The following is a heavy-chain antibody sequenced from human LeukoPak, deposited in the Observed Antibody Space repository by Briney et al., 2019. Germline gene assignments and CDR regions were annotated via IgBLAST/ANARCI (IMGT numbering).Heavy chain of an antibody. Sequence: GSSVKVSCKASGYTFTGYYMHWVRQAPGQGLEWMGWINPNSGGTNYAQKFLGRVTMTRDTSISTAYMELSRLRSDDTAVYYCARGPHWDPHFDYWGQGTLVTVSS. CDR1: GYTFTGYY. CDR2: INPNSGGT. V-gene: IGHV1-2*02. D-gene: IGHD7-27*01. CDR3: ARGPHWDPHFDY. J-gene: IGHJ4*02.